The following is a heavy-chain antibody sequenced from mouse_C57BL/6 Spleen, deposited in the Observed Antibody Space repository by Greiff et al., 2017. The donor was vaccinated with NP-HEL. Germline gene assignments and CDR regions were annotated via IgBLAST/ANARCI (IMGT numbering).Heavy chain of an antibody. CDR2: VYPRSGNT. D-gene: IGHD1-1*01. CDR3: ARYRYYGSSSYFDY. J-gene: IGHJ2*01. Sequence: QVQLQQSGAELARPGASVKLSCKASGYTFTSYGISWVKQRTGQGLEWIGEVYPRSGNTYYNEKFKGKATLTADKSSSTAYMELRSLTSEDSAVYFCARYRYYGSSSYFDYWGQGTTLTVSS. CDR1: GYTFTSYG. V-gene: IGHV1-81*01.